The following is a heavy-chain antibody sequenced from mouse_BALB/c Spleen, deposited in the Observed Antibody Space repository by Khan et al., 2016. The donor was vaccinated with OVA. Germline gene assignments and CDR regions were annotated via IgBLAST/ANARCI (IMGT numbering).Heavy chain of an antibody. Sequence: VQLQQSGPEVVEPGASVKLSCKASGYTFTSYVMHWVKQKPGQGLEWIGYIYPFNDATKYNEKFTGKVTLTSDKSSSTAYMELSSLTSEDSAIYYCSPVGTYCVSFAYWGQGTLVTVSS. CDR2: IYPFNDAT. V-gene: IGHV1S136*01. J-gene: IGHJ3*01. D-gene: IGHD1-1*01. CDR3: SPVGTYCVSFAY. CDR1: GYTFTSYV.